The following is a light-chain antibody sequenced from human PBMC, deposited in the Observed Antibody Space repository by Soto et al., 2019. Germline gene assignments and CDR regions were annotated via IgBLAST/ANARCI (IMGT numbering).Light chain of an antibody. J-gene: IGKJ4*02. CDR2: GAS. Sequence: EIVLTQSPGTLSLSPGERATLSCSASQSVSSSFLAWYQQKPGQAPRLLIYGASSRATGIPDRFSGSGSGTDFTLTISRLEPEDVAVYYCQQYGSSPLTFGGGNKVEIK. CDR1: QSVSSSF. CDR3: QQYGSSPLT. V-gene: IGKV3-20*01.